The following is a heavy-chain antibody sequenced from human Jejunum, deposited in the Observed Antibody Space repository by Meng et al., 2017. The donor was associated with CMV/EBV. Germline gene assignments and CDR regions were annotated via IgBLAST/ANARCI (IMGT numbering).Heavy chain of an antibody. CDR3: VTNSGGLGY. CDR1: GLTIITYA. J-gene: IGHJ4*01. Sequence: VHLLECGCGLVQPGVSMRLSCAASGLTIITYAMIWVRQAPGKGLEWVSTISASGAGTYYADSVKGRFTISRDPSKNTLYLQRNSLTTEDTAVYFCVTNSGGLGYWGHGTLVTVSS. D-gene: IGHD6-19*01. CDR2: ISASGAGT. V-gene: IGHV3-23*01.